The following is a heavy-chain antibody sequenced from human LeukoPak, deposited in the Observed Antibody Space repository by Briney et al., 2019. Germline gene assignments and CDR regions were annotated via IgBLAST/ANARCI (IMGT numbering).Heavy chain of an antibody. V-gene: IGHV1-2*02. D-gene: IGHD6-13*01. CDR1: GYTFTDYY. CDR2: INPNSGGT. J-gene: IGHJ3*02. Sequence: ASVKVSCKASGYTFTDYYMHWVRQAPGQGLEWMGWINPNSGGTNSAQQFQGRVTMTRDTSISTAYMELSRLRSDDTAVYYCARATYTSSWYHDGFDIWGQGTMVTVSS. CDR3: ARATYTSSWYHDGFDI.